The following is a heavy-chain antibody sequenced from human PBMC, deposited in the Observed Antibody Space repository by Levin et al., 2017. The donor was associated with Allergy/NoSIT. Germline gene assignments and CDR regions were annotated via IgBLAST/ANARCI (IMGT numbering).Heavy chain of an antibody. J-gene: IGHJ6*03. CDR2: ISGSGGST. V-gene: IGHV3-23*01. CDR3: AKDQAIAVAGARYYYYYMDV. D-gene: IGHD6-19*01. Sequence: GESLKISCAASGFTFSSYAMSWVRQAPGKGLEWVSAISGSGGSTYYADSVKGRFTISRDNSKNTLYLQMNSLRAEDTAVYYCAKDQAIAVAGARYYYYYMDVWGKGTTVTVSS. CDR1: GFTFSSYA.